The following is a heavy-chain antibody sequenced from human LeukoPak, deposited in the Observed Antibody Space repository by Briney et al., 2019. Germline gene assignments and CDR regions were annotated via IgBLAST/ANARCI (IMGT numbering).Heavy chain of an antibody. CDR3: ANRFSGGACYTHLFDY. J-gene: IGHJ4*02. CDR1: SFTLSSYG. V-gene: IGHV3-30*18. D-gene: IGHD2-21*02. CDR2: ISYDGSNK. Sequence: GGSLRLSCAASSFTLSSYGMHWVRQAPGKGLEWVAVISYDGSNKYYADSVKGRFTISRDNSKNTLYLQMNSPRAEDTAVYYCANRFSGGACYTHLFDYWGQGTLVTVSS.